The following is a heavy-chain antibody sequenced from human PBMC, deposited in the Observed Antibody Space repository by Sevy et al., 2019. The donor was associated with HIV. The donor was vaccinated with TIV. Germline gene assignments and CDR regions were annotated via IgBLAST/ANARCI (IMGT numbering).Heavy chain of an antibody. CDR2: IWYDGSNK. J-gene: IGHJ6*03. CDR3: AKGACSGGSCYWGGDYYYYYMDV. D-gene: IGHD2-15*01. Sequence: LRLSCAASGFTFSSYGMHWVRQAPGKGLEWVAVIWYDGSNKYYADSVKGRFTISRDNSKNTLYLQMNSLRAEDTAVYYCAKGACSGGSCYWGGDYYYYYMDVWGKGTTVTVSS. CDR1: GFTFSSYG. V-gene: IGHV3-33*06.